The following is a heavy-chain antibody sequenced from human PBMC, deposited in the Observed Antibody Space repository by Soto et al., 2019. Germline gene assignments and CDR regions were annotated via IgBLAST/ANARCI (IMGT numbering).Heavy chain of an antibody. D-gene: IGHD3-3*01. CDR3: ARDRSGYRGQRRAFDI. J-gene: IGHJ3*02. CDR2: IIPIFGTA. Sequence: QVQLVQSGAEVKKPGSSVKVSCKASGGTFSSYAISWVRQAPGQGLEWMGGIIPIFGTANYAQKFQGRVTITADETTSTAYMELSSLRSEDTAVYYCARDRSGYRGQRRAFDIWGQGTMVTVSS. CDR1: GGTFSSYA. V-gene: IGHV1-69*01.